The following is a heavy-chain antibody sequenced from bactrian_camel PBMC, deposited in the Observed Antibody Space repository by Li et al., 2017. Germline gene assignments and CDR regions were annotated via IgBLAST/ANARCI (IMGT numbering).Heavy chain of an antibody. D-gene: IGHD5*01. V-gene: IGHV3S36*01. Sequence: SGGGLVQPGGSLRLSCAASGFTFVNYAMSWVRQAPGKGLEWVSSINSGGGCTYYADSVKGRFTISRDNAKNTVYLQMNSLKTEDTAVYFCVIGPLPGWVDGPDFGYWGQGTQVTVS. CDR2: INSGGGCT. CDR3: VIGPLPGWVDGPDFGY. CDR1: GFTFVNYA. J-gene: IGHJ6*01.